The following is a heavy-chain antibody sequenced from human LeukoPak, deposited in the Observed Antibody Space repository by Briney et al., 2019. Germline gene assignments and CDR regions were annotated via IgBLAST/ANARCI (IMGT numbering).Heavy chain of an antibody. Sequence: GGSLRLSCAASGFTFTNYRMTWVRQAPGKGLEWVANIKQEGSDKYYVDSVKGRFTISRDNAKNSRFLQMNSLRAEDTAVYYCAREGFGYCSSTSCLNWFDPWGQGTLVTVSS. D-gene: IGHD2-2*01. J-gene: IGHJ5*02. CDR2: IKQEGSDK. CDR1: GFTFTNYR. CDR3: AREGFGYCSSTSCLNWFDP. V-gene: IGHV3-7*01.